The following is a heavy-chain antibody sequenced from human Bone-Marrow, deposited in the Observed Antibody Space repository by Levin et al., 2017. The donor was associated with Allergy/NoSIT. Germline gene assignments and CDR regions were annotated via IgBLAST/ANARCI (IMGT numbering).Heavy chain of an antibody. V-gene: IGHV3-30*18. CDR2: ISYDGSNK. J-gene: IGHJ4*02. CDR3: AKELRQYQLLCPMGPFDY. CDR1: GFTFSSYG. Sequence: GESLKISCAASGFTFSSYGMHWVRQAPGKGLEWVAVISYDGSNKYYADSVKGRFTISRDNSKNTLYLQMNSLRSEDTAVYYCAKELRQYQLLCPMGPFDYWGQGTLVTVSS. D-gene: IGHD2-2*01.